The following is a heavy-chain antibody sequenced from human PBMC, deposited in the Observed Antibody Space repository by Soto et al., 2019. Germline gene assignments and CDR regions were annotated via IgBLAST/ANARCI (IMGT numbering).Heavy chain of an antibody. V-gene: IGHV3-30*18. D-gene: IGHD3-22*01. J-gene: IGHJ4*02. CDR1: GFTFSSYG. CDR2: ISYDGSNK. CDR3: AKDLDSYSIVVVPDY. Sequence: SLRLSCAASGFTFSSYGMHWVRQAPGKGLEWVAVISYDGSNKYYADSVKGRFTISRDNSKNTLYLQMNSLRAEDTAVYYCAKDLDSYSIVVVPDYWGQGTLVTVSS.